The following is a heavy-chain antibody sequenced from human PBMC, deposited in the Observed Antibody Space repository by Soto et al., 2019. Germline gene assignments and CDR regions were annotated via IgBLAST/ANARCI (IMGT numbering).Heavy chain of an antibody. J-gene: IGHJ5*02. V-gene: IGHV3-7*01. CDR2: IKQDGSEK. Sequence: LRLSCAASGFTFSSYWRSWVRQAPGKGLEWVANIKQDGSEKYYVDSVKGRFTISRDNAKNSLYLQMNSLRAEDTAVYYCARDPPDIVVVVAANNWFDPWGQGTLVTVSS. CDR1: GFTFSSYW. D-gene: IGHD2-15*01. CDR3: ARDPPDIVVVVAANNWFDP.